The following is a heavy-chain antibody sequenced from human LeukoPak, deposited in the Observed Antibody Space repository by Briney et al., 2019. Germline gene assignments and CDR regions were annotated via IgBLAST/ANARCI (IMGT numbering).Heavy chain of an antibody. CDR3: SRGSGWLSVY. Sequence: PGGSLRLSCTASGFTFGDYLMSWCRQAPGKGLEWIGFISGGTTEYGASVKGRFTISRDDSTSIVYLQMNRLTTEVTAVYYCSRGSGWLSVYWGQGTLVTVSS. D-gene: IGHD6-19*01. CDR1: GFTFGDYL. CDR2: ISGGTT. J-gene: IGHJ4*02. V-gene: IGHV3-49*03.